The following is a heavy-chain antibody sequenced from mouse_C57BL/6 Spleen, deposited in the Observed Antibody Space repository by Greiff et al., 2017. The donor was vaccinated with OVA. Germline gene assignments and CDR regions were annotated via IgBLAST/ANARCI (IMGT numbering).Heavy chain of an antibody. J-gene: IGHJ2*01. CDR2: ISYDGSN. D-gene: IGHD2-1*01. Sequence: EVKLQESGPGLVKPSQSLSLTCSVPGYSITSGYYWNWIRQFPGNKLEWMGYISYDGSNNYNPSLKNRISITRDTSKNQFFLKLNSVTTEDTATYYCARGYYGNYDYWGQGTTLTVSS. CDR3: ARGYYGNYDY. V-gene: IGHV3-6*01. CDR1: GYSITSGYY.